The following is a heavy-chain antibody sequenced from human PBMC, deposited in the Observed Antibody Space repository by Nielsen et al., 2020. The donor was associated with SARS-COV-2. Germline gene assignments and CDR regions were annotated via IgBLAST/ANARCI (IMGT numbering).Heavy chain of an antibody. CDR2: ITGSSSTI. J-gene: IGHJ1*01. CDR1: GFTFSTYS. Sequence: GGSLRLSCAASGFTFSTYSMNWVRQAPGKGLEWVSKITGSSSTIYYAESVKGRFTISRDNAKNSLYLQMNSLRAEDTAVYYCARVGSSGWIQHWGQGTLVTVSS. D-gene: IGHD6-19*01. V-gene: IGHV3-48*04. CDR3: ARVGSSGWIQH.